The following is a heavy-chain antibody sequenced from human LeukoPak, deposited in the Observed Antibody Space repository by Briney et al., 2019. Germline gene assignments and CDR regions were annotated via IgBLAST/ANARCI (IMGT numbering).Heavy chain of an antibody. J-gene: IGHJ5*02. CDR2: INHSGST. Sequence: PSETLSLTCAVYGGSFSGYYWSWIRQPPGKGLEWIGEINHSGSTNYNPSLKSRVTISVDTSKNQFSLKLSSVTAADTAVYYCARTTKYQFKWAGFDPWGQGTLVTVSS. D-gene: IGHD2-2*01. V-gene: IGHV4-34*01. CDR3: ARTTKYQFKWAGFDP. CDR1: GGSFSGYY.